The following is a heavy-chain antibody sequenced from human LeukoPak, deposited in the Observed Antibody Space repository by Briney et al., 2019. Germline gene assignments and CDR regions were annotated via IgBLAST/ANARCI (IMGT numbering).Heavy chain of an antibody. V-gene: IGHV3-21*01. CDR2: ISSSSSYI. CDR3: ARAVRYCGGDYYLDGSYNWFDP. Sequence: GGSLRLSCAASGFTFSSYSMNWVRQAPGKGLEGVSSISSSSSYIYYADSVKGRFTISRDNAKNSLYLQMNSLRAEDTAVYYCARAVRYCGGDYYLDGSYNWFDPWGQGTLVTVSS. D-gene: IGHD2-21*02. J-gene: IGHJ5*02. CDR1: GFTFSSYS.